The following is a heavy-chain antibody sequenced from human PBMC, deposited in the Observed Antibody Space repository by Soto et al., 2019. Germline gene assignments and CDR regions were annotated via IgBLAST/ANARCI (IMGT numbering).Heavy chain of an antibody. V-gene: IGHV4-34*01. Sequence: TSETLSLTCAVYGGSFSGYYWSWIRQPPGKGLEWIGEINHSGSTSHNPSLKSRVTISVDASKNQFSLKLSSVTAADTAVYYCARYDSSGYYRTTRFDYWGQGTLVTVSS. CDR1: GGSFSGYY. D-gene: IGHD3-22*01. CDR2: INHSGST. CDR3: ARYDSSGYYRTTRFDY. J-gene: IGHJ4*02.